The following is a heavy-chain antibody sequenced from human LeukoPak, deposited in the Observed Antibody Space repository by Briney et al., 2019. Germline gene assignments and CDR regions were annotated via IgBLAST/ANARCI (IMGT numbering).Heavy chain of an antibody. Sequence: GGSLRLSCVASGFTFNSYSMNWVRQAPGKGLEWVGRIKSTADGGTTHYNTPVKDRFTISRDDSKNTLYLQMNSLRMEDTATYFCTTLSIEDYWGRGTLVTVSS. D-gene: IGHD2-21*01. V-gene: IGHV3-15*01. J-gene: IGHJ4*02. CDR1: GFTFNSYS. CDR2: IKSTADGGTT. CDR3: TTLSIEDY.